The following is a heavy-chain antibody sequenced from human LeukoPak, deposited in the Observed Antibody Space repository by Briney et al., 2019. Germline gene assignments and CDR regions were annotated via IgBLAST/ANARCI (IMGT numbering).Heavy chain of an antibody. V-gene: IGHV3-23*01. Sequence: GGSLRLSCAAFGLTFSNYAMTWVRQAPGNGLEWVSGISAGSGSTYCADSVEGRFTISRDNSKNTLYLQMSSLRAEDTAIYYCAIHESSIPYWGQGTLVTVSS. CDR2: ISAGSGST. CDR1: GLTFSNYA. CDR3: AIHESSIPY. J-gene: IGHJ4*02. D-gene: IGHD1-26*01.